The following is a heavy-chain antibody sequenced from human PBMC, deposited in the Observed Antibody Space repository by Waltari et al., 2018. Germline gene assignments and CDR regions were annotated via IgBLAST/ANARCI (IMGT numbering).Heavy chain of an antibody. CDR1: GGSISSSSYY. V-gene: IGHV4-39*07. Sequence: QLQLQESGPGLVKPSETLSLTCTVSGGSISSSSYYWGWIHQPPGKGLEWIGSIYYSGSTYYNPSLKSRVTISVDTSKNQFSLKLSSVTAADTAVYYCARVPVSSWYGERYFDYWGQGTLVTVSS. J-gene: IGHJ4*02. D-gene: IGHD6-13*01. CDR3: ARVPVSSWYGERYFDY. CDR2: IYYSGST.